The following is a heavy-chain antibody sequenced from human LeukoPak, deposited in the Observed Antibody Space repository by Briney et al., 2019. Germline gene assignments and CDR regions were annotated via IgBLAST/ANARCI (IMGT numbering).Heavy chain of an antibody. Sequence: SVKVSCKASGGTFSSYAISWVRQAPGQGLEWMGGIIPIFGTANYAQKFQGRVTITADESTSTAYMELSSLRSEDTAVYYCAIVRGHSYGRHFDYWGQGTLVTVSS. V-gene: IGHV1-69*13. D-gene: IGHD5-18*01. CDR1: GGTFSSYA. CDR2: IIPIFGTA. CDR3: AIVRGHSYGRHFDY. J-gene: IGHJ4*02.